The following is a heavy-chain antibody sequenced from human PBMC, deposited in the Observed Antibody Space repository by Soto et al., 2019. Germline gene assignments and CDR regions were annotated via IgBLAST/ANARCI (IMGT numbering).Heavy chain of an antibody. D-gene: IGHD3-22*01. CDR3: VKGEYYYDSSGYYPFDY. CDR1: GFSFSTYA. V-gene: IGHV3-30*14. J-gene: IGHJ4*02. CDR2: ISYDGDNK. Sequence: GGSLRLSCADSGFSFSTYAMHWVRQAPGKGLEWVATISYDGDNKYYADSVKGRFTISRDNSKNTVYLQMNSLRVEDTAVYYCVKGEYYYDSSGYYPFDYWGQGTLVTVSS.